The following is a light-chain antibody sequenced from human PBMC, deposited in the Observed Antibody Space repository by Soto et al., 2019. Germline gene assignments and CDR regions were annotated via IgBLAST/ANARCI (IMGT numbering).Light chain of an antibody. CDR1: QDISNF. J-gene: IGKJ1*01. CDR2: DAS. CDR3: LQYDNPWT. Sequence: IQMTQSPSSLSASVGDRVTITCQASQDISNFLNWYQQKPGKAPKLLIYDASKLETGVPSRFSGSGSGTDFTFTISSLQPEDIATYYCLQYDNPWTFGQGTKVELE. V-gene: IGKV1-33*01.